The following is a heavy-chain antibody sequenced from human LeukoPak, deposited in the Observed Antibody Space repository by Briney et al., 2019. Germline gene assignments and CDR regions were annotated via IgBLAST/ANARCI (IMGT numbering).Heavy chain of an antibody. J-gene: IGHJ6*02. D-gene: IGHD3-3*01. CDR2: IIPIFGTA. CDR1: GGTFSSYA. V-gene: IGHV1-69*01. Sequence: SVKVSCKASGGTFSSYAISWVRQAPGQGLEWMGGIIPIFGTANYAQKFQGRVTITADESTSTAYMELSSLRSEDTAVHYCARNVLPKADFWSGLDGMDGWGQGTTVTVSS. CDR3: ARNVLPKADFWSGLDGMDG.